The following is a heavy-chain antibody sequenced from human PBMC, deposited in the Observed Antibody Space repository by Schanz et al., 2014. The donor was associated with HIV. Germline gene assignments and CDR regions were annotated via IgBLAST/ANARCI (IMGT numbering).Heavy chain of an antibody. CDR1: GFTFSSFG. CDR3: ARDAASHSYGSTMDV. CDR2: ISSDGSEE. V-gene: IGHV3-30*03. J-gene: IGHJ6*02. D-gene: IGHD5-18*01. Sequence: QVQLVESGGGVVQPGRSLRLSCAASGFTFSSFGMHWVRQAPGKGLEWVAVISSDGSEEYFADSVKGRFTVSGDTSKNTLYLQMNSLRAEDTAVYYCARDAASHSYGSTMDVWGQGTTVTVSS.